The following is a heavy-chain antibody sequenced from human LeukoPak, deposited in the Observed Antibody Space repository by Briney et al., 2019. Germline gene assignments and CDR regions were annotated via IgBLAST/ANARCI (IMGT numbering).Heavy chain of an antibody. Sequence: GGSLRLSCAASGFTFSSYSMNWVRQAPGKGLESISIISGSGDTTYYADSVKGRFTISRDNSKNTLYLQMNSLRVEDTAVYYCAKHLWRDLLYFGEGYYFGSWGQGALVTVSS. CDR2: ISGSGDTT. CDR1: GFTFSSYS. D-gene: IGHD3-10*01. J-gene: IGHJ4*02. CDR3: AKHLWRDLLYFGEGYYFGS. V-gene: IGHV3-23*01.